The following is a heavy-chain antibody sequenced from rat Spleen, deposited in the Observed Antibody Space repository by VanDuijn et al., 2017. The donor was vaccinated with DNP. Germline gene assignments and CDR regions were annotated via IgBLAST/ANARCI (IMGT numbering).Heavy chain of an antibody. D-gene: IGHD5-1*01. CDR2: IWTGGST. CDR1: GFSLTSYN. CDR3: TRESWGYVMDA. V-gene: IGHV2-30*01. J-gene: IGHJ4*01. Sequence: QVQLKESGPGLVQPSQTLSLTCTVSGFSLTSYNVHWVRQPTGKGLAWMGIIWTGGSTDYNSALKSRLSISRDTSKSQVFLKMNSLQTDDTAIYYCTRESWGYVMDAWGQGASVTVSS.